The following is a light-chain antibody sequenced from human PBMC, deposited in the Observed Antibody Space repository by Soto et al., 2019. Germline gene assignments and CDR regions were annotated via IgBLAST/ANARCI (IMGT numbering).Light chain of an antibody. CDR3: CSYAGSRVV. CDR1: SSDVGSYNL. J-gene: IGLJ2*01. CDR2: EGS. V-gene: IGLV2-23*01. Sequence: QSALTQPASVSGSPGQSITISCTGTSSDVGSYNLVSWYQQHPGKAPKLMIYEGSKRPSGVSNRFSGSKSGNMASLTISGLQAEDEADYYCCSYAGSRVVFGGGTKVTVL.